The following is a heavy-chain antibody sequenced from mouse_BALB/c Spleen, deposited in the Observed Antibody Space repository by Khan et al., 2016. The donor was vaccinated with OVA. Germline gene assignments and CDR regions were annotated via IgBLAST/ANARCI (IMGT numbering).Heavy chain of an antibody. CDR2: ISSAATYT. CDR1: GFTFSSFV. Sequence: GELVESGGGLVEPGGSLKLSCAASGFTFSSFVMSWVRQTPEKRLEWVATISSAATYTYYPDSVKGRFTISRDNAKNTLYLQLNSLRSDDTAIYYCTNGNYGWFAYWGQGTLVTVST. J-gene: IGHJ3*01. V-gene: IGHV5-9-3*01. CDR3: TNGNYGWFAY. D-gene: IGHD2-1*01.